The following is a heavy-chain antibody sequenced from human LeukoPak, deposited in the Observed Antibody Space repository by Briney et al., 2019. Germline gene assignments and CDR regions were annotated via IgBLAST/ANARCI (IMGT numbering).Heavy chain of an antibody. V-gene: IGHV5-51*01. CDR3: ARRERYCSSISCYGVDY. CDR2: IYPSDSDT. D-gene: IGHD2-2*01. CDR1: GYSFSSYW. Sequence: GESLKISCKGSGYSFSSYWIGWVRQMPGKGLEWMGIIYPSDSDTRYSPSFQGQVTISADKSISTAYLQWSSLKASDTAMYYCARRERYCSSISCYGVDYWGQGTLVTVSS. J-gene: IGHJ4*02.